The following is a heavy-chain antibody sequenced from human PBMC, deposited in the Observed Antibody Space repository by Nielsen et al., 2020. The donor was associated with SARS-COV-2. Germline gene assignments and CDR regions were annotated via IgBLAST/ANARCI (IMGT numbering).Heavy chain of an antibody. CDR1: GGSISSYY. D-gene: IGHD2-2*03. Sequence: SETLSLTCTVSGGSISSYYWSWIRQPPGKRLEWIGYIYYSGSTNYNPSLKSRVTISVDTSKNQFSLKLSSVTAADTAVYYCARGTLDSRFDPWGQGTLVTVSS. CDR3: ARGTLDSRFDP. CDR2: IYYSGST. V-gene: IGHV4-59*01. J-gene: IGHJ5*02.